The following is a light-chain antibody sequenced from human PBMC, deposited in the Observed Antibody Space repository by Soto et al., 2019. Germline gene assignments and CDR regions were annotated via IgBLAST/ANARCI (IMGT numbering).Light chain of an antibody. V-gene: IGKV1-5*01. CDR3: QQYNDYWT. CDR2: DAS. Sequence: DIQMTQSPFTLSASVGDRVVITCRASQSITTWLAWYQQKPAKAPKLLIYDASSLESGVPSRFSGSGSGTEFTLTISSLQPDDFATYYCQQYNDYWTFGQGTKVDIK. J-gene: IGKJ1*01. CDR1: QSITTW.